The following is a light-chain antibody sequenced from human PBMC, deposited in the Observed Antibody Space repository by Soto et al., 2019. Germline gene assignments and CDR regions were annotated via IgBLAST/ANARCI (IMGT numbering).Light chain of an antibody. J-gene: IGLJ3*02. CDR2: EVS. V-gene: IGLV2-14*01. CDR1: SSDVGGYIY. CDR3: SSYTSTSTLEV. Sequence: QSALTQPASVSGSPGQSITISCTGTSSDVGGYIYVSWYQQHPGKAPKLIIYEVSDRPSGVSNRFSGSKSGNTASLTISGLQAEDEYDYYCSSYTSTSTLEVFGGGTKVTVL.